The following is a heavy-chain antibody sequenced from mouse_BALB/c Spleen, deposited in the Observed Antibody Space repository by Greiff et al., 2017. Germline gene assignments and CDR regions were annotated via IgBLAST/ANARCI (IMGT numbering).Heavy chain of an antibody. CDR3: ARPYYWYIDV. CDR2: INPSTGYT. J-gene: IGHJ1*01. V-gene: IGHV1-7*01. Sequence: QVHVKQSGAELAKPGASVKMSCKASGFTFTSYWMHWVKQRPGQGLEWIGYINPSTGYTEYHQKFKDKATLTTDKSSSNIYMQLSSLTSEDSAVDYCARPYYWYIDVWGAGTTVTVSS. CDR1: GFTFTSYW.